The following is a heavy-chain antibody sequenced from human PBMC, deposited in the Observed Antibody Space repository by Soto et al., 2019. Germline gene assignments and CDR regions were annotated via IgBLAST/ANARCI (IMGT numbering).Heavy chain of an antibody. CDR1: GGAFSTYA. Sequence: QVQLVQSGAEVRKPGYSVKVSCKASGGAFSTYAMSWMRRAPGQGLEWMGGIVPILGTPSYGQKFQGRVSITADESISTAYMEVTSVSSDDTSFYCCARGTSAGAPHAYDYYPATDMGAQG. D-gene: IGHD3-10*01. V-gene: IGHV1-69*01. CDR2: IVPILGTP. CDR3: ARGTSAGAPHAYDYYPATDM. J-gene: IGHJ6*02.